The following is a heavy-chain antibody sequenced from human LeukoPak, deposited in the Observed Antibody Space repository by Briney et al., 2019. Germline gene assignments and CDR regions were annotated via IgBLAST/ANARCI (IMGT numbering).Heavy chain of an antibody. V-gene: IGHV4-30-4*07. CDR2: ISYSGST. CDR1: GGSISSGGHS. CDR3: ARVDHYDFWVFP. Sequence: SETLSLTCAVSGGSISSGGHSWSWIRQPPGRGLEWIGYISYSGSTYYNPSLKSRVTISVDTSKNQFSLKLNSVTAADTAVYYCARVDHYDFWVFPWGQGTLVTVSS. D-gene: IGHD3-3*01. J-gene: IGHJ5*02.